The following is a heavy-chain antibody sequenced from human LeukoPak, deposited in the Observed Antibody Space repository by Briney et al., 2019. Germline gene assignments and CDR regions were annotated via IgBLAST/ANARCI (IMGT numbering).Heavy chain of an antibody. CDR2: ISAYNGNT. CDR3: ARELEGSWTGQADYYYYYMDV. V-gene: IGHV1-18*01. Sequence: ASVKVSCKASGYTFTSYDITWVRQAPGQGLEWMGWISAYNGNTNYAQKLQGRVTMTTDTSTSTAYMELRSLRSDDTAVYYCARELEGSWTGQADYYYYYMDVWGKGTTVTVSS. D-gene: IGHD6-13*01. J-gene: IGHJ6*03. CDR1: GYTFTSYD.